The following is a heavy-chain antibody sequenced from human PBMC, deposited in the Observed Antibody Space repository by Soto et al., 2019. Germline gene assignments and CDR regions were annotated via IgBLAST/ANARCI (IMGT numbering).Heavy chain of an antibody. CDR2: IFSNDEK. CDR3: ARNSRYYYYGMDV. Sequence: QATLKESGPVLVKPKETLTLPCTVSGFSLSNAKMGVTWIRNPPGRPLEWLAHIFSNDEKSYSTSLKSRLTISKDTSKSQVVLTMTNMDPVDTATYYCARNSRYYYYGMDVWGQGTTVTVSS. J-gene: IGHJ6*02. V-gene: IGHV2-26*01. CDR1: GFSLSNAKMG.